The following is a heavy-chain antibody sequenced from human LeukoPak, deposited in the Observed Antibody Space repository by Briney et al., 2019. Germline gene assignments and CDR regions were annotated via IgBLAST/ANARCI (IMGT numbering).Heavy chain of an antibody. J-gene: IGHJ4*02. Sequence: QPGRSLRLSCAASGFTFDDYAMHWVRQAPGKGLEWVSGISWNSGSIGYADSVKGRFTISRDNAKNSLYLQMNSLRAEDTALYYCAKGRSGYDYYFDYWGQGTLVTVSS. CDR1: GFTFDDYA. CDR3: AKGRSGYDYYFDY. CDR2: ISWNSGSI. D-gene: IGHD5-12*01. V-gene: IGHV3-9*01.